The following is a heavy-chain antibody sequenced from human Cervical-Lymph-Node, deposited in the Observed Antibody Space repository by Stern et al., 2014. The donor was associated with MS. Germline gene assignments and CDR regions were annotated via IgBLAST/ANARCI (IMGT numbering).Heavy chain of an antibody. CDR3: ARQPDPTMAVYYIYAMDV. CDR2: VYPADSDT. Sequence: EVQLVESGGEVKKPGESLKISCKASGYTFTNYWIAWVRQMPGKGLQWMGSVYPADSDTRYRPSFQGQVTISADKSITTAYLQWSSLKASDTAIYYCARQPDPTMAVYYIYAMDVWGQGTTVTVSS. V-gene: IGHV5-51*01. D-gene: IGHD3-10*01. CDR1: GYTFTNYW. J-gene: IGHJ6*02.